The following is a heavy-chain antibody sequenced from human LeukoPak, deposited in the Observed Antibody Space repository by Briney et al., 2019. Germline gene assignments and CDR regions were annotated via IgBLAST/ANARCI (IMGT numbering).Heavy chain of an antibody. D-gene: IGHD2-15*01. CDR2: LYSSGST. J-gene: IGHJ4*02. CDR1: GFSASSSC. Sequence: GGSLSLSCPTSGFSASSSCWSWVRQAPGKGLEWVSILYSSGSTYYADSVKGRFSISRDTSKNTLYLEMNSLRVEDTAVYYCARHGTYCRIGSCYWVNTPMLECWGTGILVTVSS. V-gene: IGHV3-66*04. CDR3: ARHGTYCRIGSCYWVNTPMLEC.